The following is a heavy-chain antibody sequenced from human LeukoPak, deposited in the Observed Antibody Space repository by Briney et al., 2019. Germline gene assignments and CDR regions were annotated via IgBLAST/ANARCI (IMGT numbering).Heavy chain of an antibody. CDR2: ISYDGSNK. V-gene: IGHV3-30*18. Sequence: GRSLRLSCAASGFTFSNHGMHWVRQAPGKGLEWVAVISYDGSNKYYADSVKGRFTISRDNSKNTLYLQMNSLRAEDTAVYYCAKELYYDILTGHTFDYWGQGTLVTVSS. D-gene: IGHD3-9*01. CDR1: GFTFSNHG. CDR3: AKELYYDILTGHTFDY. J-gene: IGHJ4*02.